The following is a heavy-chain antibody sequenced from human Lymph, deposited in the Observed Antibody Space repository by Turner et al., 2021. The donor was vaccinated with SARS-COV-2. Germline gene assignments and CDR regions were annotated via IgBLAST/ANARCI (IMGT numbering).Heavy chain of an antibody. J-gene: IGHJ4*02. CDR3: TRVKYCTGGSCYGYHFDY. CDR1: GFTFGDYA. Sequence: EVQLVESGGGLVQPGQSLRLSCTDSGFTFGDYAMSWVRQAPGKGLEWVGFIRSKAYGGTTQYAASVKGRFTISRDDSKSIAYLQMNSLKTEDTAVYYCTRVKYCTGGSCYGYHFDYWGQGTLVTVSS. V-gene: IGHV3-49*04. D-gene: IGHD2-15*01. CDR2: IRSKAYGGTT.